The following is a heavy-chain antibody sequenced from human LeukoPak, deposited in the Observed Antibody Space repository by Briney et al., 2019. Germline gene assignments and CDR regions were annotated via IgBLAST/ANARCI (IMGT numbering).Heavy chain of an antibody. Sequence: GGSLRLSCAASGFSFSSYALNWVRQAPGKGLEWVSGISGSGAVTYYADSVGGRLTISRDNAKNTLYLQMNSLIVEDTAIYYCTKGATLVPQGDFEYWGQGTLVTVSS. CDR1: GFSFSSYA. CDR2: ISGSGAVT. CDR3: TKGATLVPQGDFEY. D-gene: IGHD2-8*02. J-gene: IGHJ4*02. V-gene: IGHV3-23*01.